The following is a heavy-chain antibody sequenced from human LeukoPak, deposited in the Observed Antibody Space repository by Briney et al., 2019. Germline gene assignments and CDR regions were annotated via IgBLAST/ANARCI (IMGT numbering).Heavy chain of an antibody. CDR3: ARGSRSANSWYGDWFDP. J-gene: IGHJ5*02. CDR2: IYYSGST. Sequence: PSETLSLTCAVSGGSISSSGYYWGWIRQPPGKGLEWIGSIYYSGSTYYNPSLKSRVTVSVDTSKNQFSLKLSSVTAADTAVYYCARGSRSANSWYGDWFDPWGQGTLVTVSS. D-gene: IGHD6-13*01. CDR1: GGSISSSGYY. V-gene: IGHV4-39*07.